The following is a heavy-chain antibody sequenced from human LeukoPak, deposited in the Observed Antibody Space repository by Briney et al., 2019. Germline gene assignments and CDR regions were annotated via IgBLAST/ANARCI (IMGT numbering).Heavy chain of an antibody. CDR1: GYTFTDHY. D-gene: IGHD1-26*01. V-gene: IGHV1-2*02. J-gene: IGHJ4*02. CDR2: INPNNGGT. CDR3: ARGIVGAHQLIAY. Sequence: ASVKVSCKASGYTFTDHYMHWVRQAPGQGLEWMGWINPNNGGTNFAQKFQGRVTMTRDTSISTAYMELRSLTSDDTAVYYCARGIVGAHQLIAYWGQGTLVTVSS.